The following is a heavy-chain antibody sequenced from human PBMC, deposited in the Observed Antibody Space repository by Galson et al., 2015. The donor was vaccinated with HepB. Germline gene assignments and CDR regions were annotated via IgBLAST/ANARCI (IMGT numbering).Heavy chain of an antibody. Sequence: SLRLSCAASGFTFSNYKMNWVRQTPGKGLEWVSFISSSSTYIYYADSMKGRFTISRDNAKNSLFLQMNSLRVEDTAVYYCARTPRGLMNLDYWGQGTLLIVSS. J-gene: IGHJ4*02. CDR1: GFTFSNYK. D-gene: IGHD3-10*01. V-gene: IGHV3-21*01. CDR2: ISSSSTYI. CDR3: ARTPRGLMNLDY.